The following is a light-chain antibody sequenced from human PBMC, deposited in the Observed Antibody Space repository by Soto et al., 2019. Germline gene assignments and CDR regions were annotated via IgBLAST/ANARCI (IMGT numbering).Light chain of an antibody. CDR3: QSYDISHVV. V-gene: IGLV1-40*01. CDR2: GNS. CDR1: SSNIGAGYD. Sequence: QSVLTQPPSVSGAPGQRVTISCTGSSSNIGAGYDVHWYQQLPGTAPKLLIYGNSNRPSGVPDRFSGSKSGTSASLAITGLQADDEADYYCQSYDISHVVFGGGAKLTVL. J-gene: IGLJ2*01.